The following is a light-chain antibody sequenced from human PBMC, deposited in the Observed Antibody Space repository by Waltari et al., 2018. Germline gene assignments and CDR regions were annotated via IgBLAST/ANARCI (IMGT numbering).Light chain of an antibody. CDR3: QQSHSAPLA. CDR1: RAITNY. Sequence: DIQMTQSPSSLSAPVGDRVTITCRASRAITNYVNWYQQRPGLAPKLLIYAASTLQGGVPTRFSGSGSGTDFTLTISSLQIEDFATYYCQQSHSAPLAFGGGTRLEI. CDR2: AAS. V-gene: IGKV1-39*01. J-gene: IGKJ4*01.